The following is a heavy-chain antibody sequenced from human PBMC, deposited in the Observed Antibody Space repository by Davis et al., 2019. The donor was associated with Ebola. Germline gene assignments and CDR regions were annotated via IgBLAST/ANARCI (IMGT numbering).Heavy chain of an antibody. Sequence: ASVKVSCKVSGYILTELSIHWVRQSPGQGLEWMGNFDPQNNDIIYAHKFEDRVTMTGDTSTHTAYMELSSLRSDDSAVYYCAAGGSRGGFDVWGQGTMVTVS. V-gene: IGHV1-24*01. CDR3: AAGGSRGGFDV. D-gene: IGHD1-26*01. CDR1: GYILTELS. CDR2: FDPQNNDI. J-gene: IGHJ3*01.